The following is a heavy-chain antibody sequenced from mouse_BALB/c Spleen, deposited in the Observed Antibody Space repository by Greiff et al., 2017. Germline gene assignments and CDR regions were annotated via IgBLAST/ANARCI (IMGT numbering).Heavy chain of an antibody. J-gene: IGHJ2*01. Sequence: EVQLVESGGDLVKPGGSLKLSCAASGFTFSSYGMSWVRQTPDKRLEWVATISSGGSYTYYPDSVKGRFTISRDNAKNTLYLQMSSLKSEDTAMYYCASYYEGGFDYWGQGTTLTVSS. D-gene: IGHD1-1*01. CDR1: GFTFSSYG. CDR3: ASYYEGGFDY. V-gene: IGHV5-6*01. CDR2: ISSGGSYT.